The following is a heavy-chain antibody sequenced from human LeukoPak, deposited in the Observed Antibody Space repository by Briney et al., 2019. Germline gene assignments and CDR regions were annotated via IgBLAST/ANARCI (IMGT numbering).Heavy chain of an antibody. D-gene: IGHD4-17*01. CDR3: ARPQRGDGDYWSFAY. CDR2: ISGSGGDT. J-gene: IGHJ4*02. CDR1: GFTFSTYG. Sequence: PGGTLRLSCAASGFTFSTYGMSWVRQAPGKGLEWVSAISGSGGDTYYADSVKGRFTISRDNSKNTLYLQMNSLRAEDTAIYYCARPQRGDGDYWSFAYWGQGTLVTVSS. V-gene: IGHV3-23*01.